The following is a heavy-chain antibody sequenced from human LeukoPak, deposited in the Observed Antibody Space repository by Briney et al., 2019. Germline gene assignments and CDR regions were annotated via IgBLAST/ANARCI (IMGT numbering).Heavy chain of an antibody. D-gene: IGHD3-16*01. CDR1: GYSFSSFW. CDR2: LNEDGGIT. J-gene: IGHJ4*02. CDR3: TRDIGGRSAY. V-gene: IGHV3-74*01. Sequence: GGSLGLSCEGSGYSFSSFWMHWVRQAPGEGLVWVSRLNEDGGITNYADFAKGRFTISRDNARNTLYLQMNSLSADDTAVYYCTRDIGGRSAYWGQGALVTVSS.